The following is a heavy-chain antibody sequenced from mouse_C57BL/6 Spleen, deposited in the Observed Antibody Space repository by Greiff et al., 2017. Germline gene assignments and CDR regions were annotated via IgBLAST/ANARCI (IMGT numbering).Heavy chain of an antibody. Sequence: EVQRVEPEGGLVQPGSSMKLSCTASGFTFSDYYMAWVRQVPERGLEWVASINYDGSGTYYLDSLKSRFIISRDNTKNILYLQMSSLKSEDSATYYCAGDRGYDGYDYWGQGTTLTVSS. J-gene: IGHJ2*01. CDR1: GFTFSDYY. D-gene: IGHD2-3*01. V-gene: IGHV5-16*01. CDR3: AGDRGYDGYDY. CDR2: INYDGSGT.